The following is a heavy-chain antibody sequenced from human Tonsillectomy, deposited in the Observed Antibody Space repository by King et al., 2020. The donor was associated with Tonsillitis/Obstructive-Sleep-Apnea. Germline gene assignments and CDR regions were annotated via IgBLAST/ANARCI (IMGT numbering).Heavy chain of an antibody. CDR3: ARVRGVLEAVFYYYMDV. D-gene: IGHD3-3*01. Sequence: VQLVESGGGLVKPGGSLRLSCTASGFTFTSYNMNWVRQTPGKGLEWVASISSGSHYIHYADFLKGRFTISRDNAENSVFLQMKDLRARDTAVYYCARVRGVLEAVFYYYMDVWGKGTTVTVSS. CDR2: ISSGSHYI. V-gene: IGHV3-21*01. CDR1: GFTFTSYN. J-gene: IGHJ6*03.